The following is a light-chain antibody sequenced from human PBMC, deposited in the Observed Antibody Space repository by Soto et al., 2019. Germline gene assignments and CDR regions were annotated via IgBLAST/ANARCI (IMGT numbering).Light chain of an antibody. Sequence: DSVLTQSPGTLSLSPGERATLSCRASQSVRSSYLAWYQQKPGQAPRLFIYGASSRATGIPDRFSGSGSGTHLTLDIRRMESEDFVGYCCEQDGSSSELTFGGGTRVEIK. CDR1: QSVRSSY. CDR3: EQDGSSSELT. CDR2: GAS. V-gene: IGKV3-20*01. J-gene: IGKJ4*01.